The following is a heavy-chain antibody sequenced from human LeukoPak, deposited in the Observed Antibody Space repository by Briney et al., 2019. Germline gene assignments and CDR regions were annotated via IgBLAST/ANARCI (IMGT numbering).Heavy chain of an antibody. CDR3: TTDPGRSYDYSG. D-gene: IGHD4-11*01. CDR2: ISAYNGNT. Sequence: ASVKVSCKASGYTFTSYGISWVRQAPGQGLEWMGWISAYNGNTNYAQKLQGRVTMTEDTSTDTAYMELSSLRSEDTAVYYCTTDPGRSYDYSGWGQGTLVTVSS. J-gene: IGHJ4*02. CDR1: GYTFTSYG. V-gene: IGHV1-18*01.